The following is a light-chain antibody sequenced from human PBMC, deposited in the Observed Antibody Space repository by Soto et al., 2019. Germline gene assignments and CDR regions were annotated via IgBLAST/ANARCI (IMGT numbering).Light chain of an antibody. J-gene: IGKJ1*01. CDR3: LQDYGDSWT. V-gene: IGKV1-6*01. CDR2: AAS. CDR1: RDVGSD. Sequence: ATQMTQSPSSLSASVGETIIITLRASRDVGSDVSWYQQTXGQAPKXXIYAASNLYTGVPSRFSGSRAGTEFTLTISSLQPEDFASYYCLQDYGDSWTFGQGTKVDIK.